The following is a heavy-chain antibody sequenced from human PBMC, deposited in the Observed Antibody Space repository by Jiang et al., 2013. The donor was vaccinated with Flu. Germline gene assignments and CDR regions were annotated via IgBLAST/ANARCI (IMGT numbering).Heavy chain of an antibody. J-gene: IGHJ3*01. CDR3: ARPGGSGRGKNAFDF. Sequence: GAEVKKPGESLKISCQGSGYTFSTFWIGWVRQMPGKGLECMGIIYPGDSDTRYSPSFQGQVTISADKSISTAYIQWSSLKASDTAMYYCARPGGSGRGKNAFDFWGPGTLVTVSS. CDR2: IYPGDSDT. V-gene: IGHV5-51*01. D-gene: IGHD3-10*01. CDR1: GYTFSTFW.